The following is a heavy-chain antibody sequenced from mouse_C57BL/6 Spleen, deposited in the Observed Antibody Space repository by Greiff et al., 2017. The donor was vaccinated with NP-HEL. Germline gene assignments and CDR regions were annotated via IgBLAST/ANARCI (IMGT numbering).Heavy chain of an antibody. CDR3: ARRDYYGSSRDC. J-gene: IGHJ2*01. CDR1: GYSFTGYY. D-gene: IGHD1-1*01. CDR2: INPSTGGT. Sequence: EVQLQQSGPELVKPGASVKISCKASGYSFTGYYMNWVKQSPEKSLEWIGEINPSTGGTTYNQKFKAKATLTVDKSSSTAYMQLKSLTSEDSAVYYCARRDYYGSSRDCWGQGTTLTVSS. V-gene: IGHV1-42*01.